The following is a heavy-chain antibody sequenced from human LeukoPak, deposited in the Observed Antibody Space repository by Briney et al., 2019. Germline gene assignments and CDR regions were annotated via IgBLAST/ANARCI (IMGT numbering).Heavy chain of an antibody. CDR1: GFTFSTYG. D-gene: IGHD3-9*01. J-gene: IGHJ4*02. CDR3: ARDFDTLTGYYWKSFDY. Sequence: GGSLRLSCAASGFTFSTYGMHWVRQAPGKGLEWMAVISYDGINKDYADSVKDRFTVSRDNSKNTLYLQMYSLRAEDTAVYFCARDFDTLTGYYWKSFDYWAQGILVTVSS. V-gene: IGHV3-30*03. CDR2: ISYDGINK.